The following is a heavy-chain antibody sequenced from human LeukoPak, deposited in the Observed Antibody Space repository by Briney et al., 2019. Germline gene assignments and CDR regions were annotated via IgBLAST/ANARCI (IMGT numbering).Heavy chain of an antibody. CDR3: ARRIPRYYYDSSGLYYFDY. V-gene: IGHV4-61*02. J-gene: IGHJ4*02. CDR2: IYTSGST. D-gene: IGHD3-22*01. Sequence: SQTLSLTCTVSGGSISSGSYYWSWIRQPAGKGLEWIGRIYTSGSTNYNPSLKSRVTISVDTSKNQFSLKLSSVTAADTAVYYCARRIPRYYYDSSGLYYFDYWGQGTLVTVSS. CDR1: GGSISSGSYY.